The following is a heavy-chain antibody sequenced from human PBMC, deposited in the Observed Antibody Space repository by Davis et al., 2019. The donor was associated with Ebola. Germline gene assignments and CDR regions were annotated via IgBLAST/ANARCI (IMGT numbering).Heavy chain of an antibody. CDR2: IYPDDSDS. J-gene: IGHJ4*02. D-gene: IGHD6-19*01. V-gene: IGHV5-51*01. Sequence: GGSLRLSCKASGYSFINNWIGWVRQMPGKGLEWMGIIYPDDSDSKYSPSFQGQVTFSADKSINTVYLQWISLKASDTAMYYCARDGYSSGWSFDYWGQGTLVTVSS. CDR1: GYSFINNW. CDR3: ARDGYSSGWSFDY.